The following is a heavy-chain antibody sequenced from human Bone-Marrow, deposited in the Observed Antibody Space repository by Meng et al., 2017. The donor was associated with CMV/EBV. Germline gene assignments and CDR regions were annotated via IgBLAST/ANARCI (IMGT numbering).Heavy chain of an antibody. CDR2: ISSSGSTI. J-gene: IGHJ3*02. CDR3: VKDLGRLWLTDAFDI. V-gene: IGHV3-11*04. D-gene: IGHD5-18*01. Sequence: GESLKISCAASGFTFSDYYMSWIRQAPGKGLEWVSYISSSGSTIYYADSVKGRFTISRDNAKNSLYLQMNSLRAEDTAGYYCVKDLGRLWLTDAFDIWGHGTMVTVSS. CDR1: GFTFSDYY.